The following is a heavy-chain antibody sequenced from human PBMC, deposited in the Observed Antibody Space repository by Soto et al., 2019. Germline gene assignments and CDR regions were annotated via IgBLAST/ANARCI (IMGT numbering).Heavy chain of an antibody. Sequence: PGGSLRLSCTASGFTFGDYAMSWFRQAPGKGLEWVGFIRSKAYGGTTEYAASVKGRFTISRDDSKSIAYLQMNSLKTEDTAVYYCTRDRMVRGVIDYWGQGTLVTVSS. CDR1: GFTFGDYA. CDR2: IRSKAYGGTT. D-gene: IGHD3-10*01. CDR3: TRDRMVRGVIDY. V-gene: IGHV3-49*03. J-gene: IGHJ4*02.